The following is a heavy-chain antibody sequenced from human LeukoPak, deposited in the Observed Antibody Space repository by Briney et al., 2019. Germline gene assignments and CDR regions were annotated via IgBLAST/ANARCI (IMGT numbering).Heavy chain of an antibody. V-gene: IGHV3-48*03. Sequence: GGSLRLSCAASGFAFSSYEMNWVRQAPGKGLEWVSYIGSSGSAIYYADSVKGRFTISRDNAKNSLYLQMNSLRAEDTAVYYCARAGYSRTGTMYYYYGMDVWGQGTTVTVSS. CDR1: GFAFSSYE. D-gene: IGHD1-1*01. CDR3: ARAGYSRTGTMYYYYGMDV. CDR2: IGSSGSAI. J-gene: IGHJ6*02.